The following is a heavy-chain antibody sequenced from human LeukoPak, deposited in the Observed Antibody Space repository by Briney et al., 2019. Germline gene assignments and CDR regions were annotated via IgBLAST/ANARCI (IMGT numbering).Heavy chain of an antibody. CDR3: ARASSSYGHDY. J-gene: IGHJ4*02. CDR2: IYSGGST. CDR1: GGSISSYY. V-gene: IGHV4-59*01. Sequence: SETLSLTCIVSGGSISSYYWSWIRQSPGKGLEWIAYIYSGGSTNCNPSLKSRVTISVDTSKSHFSLKLNSVTAADTAVYYCARASSSYGHDYWGQGTLVTVSS. D-gene: IGHD5-18*01.